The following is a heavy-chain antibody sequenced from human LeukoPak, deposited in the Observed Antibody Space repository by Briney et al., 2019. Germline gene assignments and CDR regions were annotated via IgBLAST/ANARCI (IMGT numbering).Heavy chain of an antibody. V-gene: IGHV3-48*04. CDR2: ISSSGSTI. CDR1: GFTFSSYW. CDR3: ARTVQGATIYFDY. Sequence: GGSLRLSCAASGFTFSSYWMSWVRQAPGKGLEWVSYISSSGSTIYYADSVKGRFTISRDNAKNSLYLQMNSLRAEDTAVYYCARTVQGATIYFDYWGQGTLVTVSS. J-gene: IGHJ4*02. D-gene: IGHD5-24*01.